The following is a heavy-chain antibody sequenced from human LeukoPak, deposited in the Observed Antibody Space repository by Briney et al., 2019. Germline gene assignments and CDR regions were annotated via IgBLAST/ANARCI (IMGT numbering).Heavy chain of an antibody. CDR1: GFTFSSYA. J-gene: IGHJ4*02. D-gene: IGHD2-8*02. V-gene: IGHV3-23*01. CDR2: ISGSGVGT. CDR3: ASPRDCTGDTCYFDY. Sequence: GGSLRLSCAASGFTFSSYAMSWVRQAPGKGLEWVSAISGSGVGTYYADSVKGRFTISRDNSKSTLYLQVNSLRVEDTAVYYCASPRDCTGDTCYFDYWGQGTLVTVSS.